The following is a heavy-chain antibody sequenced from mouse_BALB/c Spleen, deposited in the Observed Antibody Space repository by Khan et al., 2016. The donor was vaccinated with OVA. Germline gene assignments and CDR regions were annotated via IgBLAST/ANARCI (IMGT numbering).Heavy chain of an antibody. CDR3: APYGSRGDY. V-gene: IGHV1-9*01. Sequence: QVQLQQSGAELMKPGASVKISCKATGFTFSNYWIEWIKQRPGHGLEWIGQILPGSNITKYNEKFKGKATFTAETSSNTAFMQLSSLTSEDSAVYYCAPYGSRGDYWGQGTTVTVSS. CDR2: ILPGSNIT. J-gene: IGHJ2*01. CDR1: GFTFSNYW. D-gene: IGHD1-1*01.